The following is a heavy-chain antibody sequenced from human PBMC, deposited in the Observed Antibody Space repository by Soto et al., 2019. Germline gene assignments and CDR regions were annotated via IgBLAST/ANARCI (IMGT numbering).Heavy chain of an antibody. Sequence: ASETLSLTCTVSGGSVSSDPYYWSWIRQPPGMGLEWIGYISHSGNTEYNPSLKNRVTISRDTSKNQFSLKLRSVTAADTAVYFCARGRGQWELHITFYYYYALDVWGHGTTVTVSS. CDR3: ARGRGQWELHITFYYYYALDV. J-gene: IGHJ6*02. CDR1: GGSVSSDPYY. V-gene: IGHV4-61*01. CDR2: ISHSGNT. D-gene: IGHD1-26*01.